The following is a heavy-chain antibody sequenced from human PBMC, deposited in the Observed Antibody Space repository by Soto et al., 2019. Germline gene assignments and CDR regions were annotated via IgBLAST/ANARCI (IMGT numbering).Heavy chain of an antibody. CDR3: AREGAPTYYDFWSGPNYYYYYMDV. V-gene: IGHV1-18*01. CDR1: GYTFTSYG. CDR2: ISAYNGNT. J-gene: IGHJ6*03. D-gene: IGHD3-3*01. Sequence: VQLVQSGAEVKKPGASVKVSCKASGYTFTSYGISWVRQAPGQGLEWMGWISAYNGNTNYAQKLQGRVTMTTDTSTSTAYMELRSLRSDDTAVYYCAREGAPTYYDFWSGPNYYYYYMDVWGKGTTVTVSS.